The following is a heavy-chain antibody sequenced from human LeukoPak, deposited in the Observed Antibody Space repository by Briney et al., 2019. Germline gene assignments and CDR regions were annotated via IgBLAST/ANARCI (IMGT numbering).Heavy chain of an antibody. D-gene: IGHD1-1*01. Sequence: TTPAKGPGATLTTTCVAGFRQMPGKGLEWMGIIYLGNSDTRYSPSFQGQVTISADKSINTAYLQWSSLKASDTAMYYCVRHRNWNYDYWGQGTLVTVSS. J-gene: IGHJ4*02. CDR2: IYLGNSDT. CDR3: VRHRNWNYDY. CDR1: GATLTTTC. V-gene: IGHV5-51*01.